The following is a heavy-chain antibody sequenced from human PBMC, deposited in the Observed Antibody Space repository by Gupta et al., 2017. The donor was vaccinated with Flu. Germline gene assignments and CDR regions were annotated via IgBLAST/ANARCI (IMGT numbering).Heavy chain of an antibody. CDR3: ARQVYTSPDNWFDP. CDR1: GFAFSNYN. V-gene: IGHV3-48*01. CDR2: ISTTNTI. D-gene: IGHD1-14*01. J-gene: IGHJ5*02. Sequence: EVQLVESGGGLVQPGGSLRLSCAASGFAFSNYNFNWVRQAPGQGLEWVSHISTTNTIYYADSVKGRFTISRDNAKNSLYLQMNSLRAEDTAVYYCARQVYTSPDNWFDPWGQGTLVTVSS.